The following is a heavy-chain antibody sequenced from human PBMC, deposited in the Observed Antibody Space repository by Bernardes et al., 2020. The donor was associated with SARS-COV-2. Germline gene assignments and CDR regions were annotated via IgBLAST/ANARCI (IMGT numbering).Heavy chain of an antibody. CDR2: INPDDGGT. CDR1: GYTFTAYY. D-gene: IGHD1-26*01. V-gene: IGHV1-2*02. Sequence: ASMKVSCKTSGYTFTAYYMHWVRQAPGEGLEWMGWINPDDGGTKYAQKFEGRVTMTRDTSVTTVSMELSSLTSDDTAVYFCTRSLGILHIDYWGQGALVTVSS. CDR3: TRSLGILHIDY. J-gene: IGHJ4*02.